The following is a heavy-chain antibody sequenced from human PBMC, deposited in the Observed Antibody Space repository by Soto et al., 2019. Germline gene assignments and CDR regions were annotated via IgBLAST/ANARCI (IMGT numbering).Heavy chain of an antibody. V-gene: IGHV4-31*03. CDR3: ARHTVTLIDY. D-gene: IGHD4-17*01. CDR1: GGSINIDNYY. Sequence: QVQLQESGPGLVKPSQTLSLTCTVSGGSINIDNYYWTWIRQHPGKGLEWIGYIYYTGNAYYSPSLKSRVSISVDRSKNQFSLKLSSVTAADTAVYYCARHTVTLIDYWGQGTLVTVSS. CDR2: IYYTGNA. J-gene: IGHJ4*02.